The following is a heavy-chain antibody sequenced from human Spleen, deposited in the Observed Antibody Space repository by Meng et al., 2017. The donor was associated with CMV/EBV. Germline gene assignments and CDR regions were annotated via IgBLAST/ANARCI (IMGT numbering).Heavy chain of an antibody. Sequence: VKVYCKASGDTLNSYAISWVRQAPGQGLEWMGRIIPMVGIPKYAQKFQDRLTITADKSTSAAYMELTSLRSEDTAVYYCARIRFGYWGQGTLVTVSS. CDR3: ARIRFGY. J-gene: IGHJ4*02. CDR2: IIPMVGIP. V-gene: IGHV1-69*04. D-gene: IGHD3-16*01. CDR1: GDTLNSYA.